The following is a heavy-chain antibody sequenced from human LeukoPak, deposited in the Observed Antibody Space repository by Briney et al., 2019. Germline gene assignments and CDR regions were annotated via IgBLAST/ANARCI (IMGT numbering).Heavy chain of an antibody. D-gene: IGHD4-17*01. J-gene: IGHJ4*02. V-gene: IGHV4-4*07. Sequence: SETLSLTCTVSDGSISNYYWSWIRQPAGKGLEWIGRIYPSGSTNYNPSLKSRVTMSVDTSKNQFSLKLSSVTAADTAVYYCARVGGDYLHFDYWGQGTLVTVSS. CDR2: IYPSGST. CDR1: DGSISNYY. CDR3: ARVGGDYLHFDY.